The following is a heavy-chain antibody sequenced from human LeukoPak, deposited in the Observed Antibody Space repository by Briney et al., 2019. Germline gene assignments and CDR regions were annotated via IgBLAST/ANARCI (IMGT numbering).Heavy chain of an antibody. CDR2: ISNSVSNI. Sequence: GGSLRLSCAASGFTSSSYSMNWVRQAPGKGLEWVAYISNSVSNIRYADSVKGRFTISRDNAKNSLYLQMNSLRAEDTAVYYCARVAFDFWSGPDYGGQGTLVTVSA. J-gene: IGHJ4*02. D-gene: IGHD3-3*01. CDR3: ARVAFDFWSGPDY. CDR1: GFTSSSYS. V-gene: IGHV3-48*04.